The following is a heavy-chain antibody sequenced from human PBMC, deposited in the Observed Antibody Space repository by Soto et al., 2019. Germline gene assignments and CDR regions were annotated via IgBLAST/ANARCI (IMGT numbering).Heavy chain of an antibody. Sequence: ASVKVSCKASGYTFTSYGISWVRQAPGQGLEWMGWISAYNGNTNYAQKLQGRVTMTTDTSTSTAYMELRSLRSDDTAVYYCARDAINWNYLFAFAIWGQGTMVTVSS. V-gene: IGHV1-18*01. CDR2: ISAYNGNT. CDR3: ARDAINWNYLFAFAI. CDR1: GYTFTSYG. D-gene: IGHD1-7*01. J-gene: IGHJ3*02.